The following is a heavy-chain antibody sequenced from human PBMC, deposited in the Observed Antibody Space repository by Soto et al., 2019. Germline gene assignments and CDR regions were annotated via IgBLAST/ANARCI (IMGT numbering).Heavy chain of an antibody. J-gene: IGHJ4*02. CDR2: IYWNDDK. V-gene: IGHV2-5*01. CDR3: AHRGPTWRVGYFDY. Sequence: QITLKESGPTLVKPTQTLTLTCTFSGFSLSTSGVGVGWIRQPPGKALEWLALIYWNDDKRYSPSLKSRLTITKDTSKNQVVLTMTNMDPVDTATYYCAHRGPTWRVGYFDYWGQGTLVTVSS. CDR1: GFSLSTSGVG. D-gene: IGHD3-16*01.